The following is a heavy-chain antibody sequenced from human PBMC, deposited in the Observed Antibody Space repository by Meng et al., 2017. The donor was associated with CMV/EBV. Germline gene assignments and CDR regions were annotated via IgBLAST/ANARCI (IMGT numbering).Heavy chain of an antibody. D-gene: IGHD2/OR15-2a*01. CDR1: GFALRCPA. CDR2: SSFDSTDT. Sequence: SGFALRCPAMARVRQAAGAGLEWLSTSSFDSTDTCHADSVMGRFTISRDNSTNTLYLQINSLSAEDTALYYCAKEEYYRFDYWGQGTLVTVSS. V-gene: IGHV3-23*01. CDR3: AKEEYYRFDY. J-gene: IGHJ4*02.